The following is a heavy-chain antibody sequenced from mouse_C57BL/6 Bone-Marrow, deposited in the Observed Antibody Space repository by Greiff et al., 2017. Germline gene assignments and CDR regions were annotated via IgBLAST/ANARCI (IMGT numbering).Heavy chain of an antibody. J-gene: IGHJ4*01. CDR3: ASTPLYYGSSYRAMDY. D-gene: IGHD1-1*01. V-gene: IGHV1-81*01. Sequence: QVQLQQSGAELARPGASVKLSCKASGYTFTSYGISWVKQRTGQGLEWIGVIYPRSGNTYYNEKFKGKATLTADKSSSTAYMELRILTSEDSAVYFCASTPLYYGSSYRAMDYWGQGTSVTVSS. CDR2: IYPRSGNT. CDR1: GYTFTSYG.